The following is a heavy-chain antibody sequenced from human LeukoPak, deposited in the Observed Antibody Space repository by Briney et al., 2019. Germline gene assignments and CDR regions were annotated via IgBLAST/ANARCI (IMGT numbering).Heavy chain of an antibody. Sequence: VASVKVSCKASGGTFSSYAISWVRQAPGQGLEWMGRIIPILGIANYAQKFQGRVTITADKSTSTAYVELSSLRSEDTAVYYCARDTYYYDSSGYPGATGFDPWGQGTLVTVSS. J-gene: IGHJ5*02. D-gene: IGHD3-22*01. CDR2: IIPILGIA. V-gene: IGHV1-69*04. CDR1: GGTFSSYA. CDR3: ARDTYYYDSSGYPGATGFDP.